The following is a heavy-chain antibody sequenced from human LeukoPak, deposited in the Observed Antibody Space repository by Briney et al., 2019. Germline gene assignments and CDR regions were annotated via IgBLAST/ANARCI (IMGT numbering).Heavy chain of an antibody. CDR1: GGSFSGYY. D-gene: IGHD2-2*01. V-gene: IGHV4-34*01. CDR3: ASADCSSTSCYVVY. J-gene: IGHJ4*02. CDR2: INHSGST. Sequence: PSETLSLTCAVYGGSFSGYYWSWIRQPPGKGLEWIGEINHSGSTNYNPSLKSRVTISVDTSKNQFSLKLSSVTAADTAVYYCASADCSSTSCYVVYWGQGTLVTVSS.